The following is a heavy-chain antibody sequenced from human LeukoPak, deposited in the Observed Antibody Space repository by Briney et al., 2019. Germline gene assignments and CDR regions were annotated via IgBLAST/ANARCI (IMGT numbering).Heavy chain of an antibody. V-gene: IGHV3-30-3*01. D-gene: IGHD2-2*01. CDR3: ARDMVHCSSTDCRRAYYFDY. J-gene: IGHJ4*02. Sequence: GGSLRLSCAVSGLSISSYAMSWVRQAPGKGLEWVAVISSDGSDKYYADSVKGRFTISRDNSKNTLYLQMNSLRAEDTAVYYCARDMVHCSSTDCRRAYYFDYWGQGTLVTVSS. CDR1: GLSISSYA. CDR2: ISSDGSDK.